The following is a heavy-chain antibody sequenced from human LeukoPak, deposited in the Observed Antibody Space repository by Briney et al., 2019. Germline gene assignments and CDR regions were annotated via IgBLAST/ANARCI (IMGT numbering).Heavy chain of an antibody. D-gene: IGHD6-19*01. Sequence: SETLSLTCTVSGGSISSYYWSWIRQPAGKGLEWIGRIYTSGSTNYNPSLKSRVTMSVDTSKNQFSLKLSSVTAADTAVYYCARGRSGSSSGWPKRYYFDYWGQGTLVTVSS. CDR3: ARGRSGSSSGWPKRYYFDY. J-gene: IGHJ4*02. CDR2: IYTSGST. CDR1: GGSISSYY. V-gene: IGHV4-4*07.